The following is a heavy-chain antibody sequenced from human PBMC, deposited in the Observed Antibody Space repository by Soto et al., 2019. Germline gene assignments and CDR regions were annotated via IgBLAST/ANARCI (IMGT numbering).Heavy chain of an antibody. CDR3: ARSYYYDSSGYYYVYY. V-gene: IGHV1-2*02. Sequence: ASVRFSCTASGSTFTGCYMHWVRQAPGQGLEWMGWINPNSGGTNYAQKFQGRVTMTRDTSISTAYMELSRLRSDDTAVYYCARSYYYDSSGYYYVYYWGQGTLVTVSS. D-gene: IGHD3-22*01. CDR2: INPNSGGT. J-gene: IGHJ4*02. CDR1: GSTFTGCY.